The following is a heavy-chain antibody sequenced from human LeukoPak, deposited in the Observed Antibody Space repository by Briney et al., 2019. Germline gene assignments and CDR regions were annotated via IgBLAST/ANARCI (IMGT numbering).Heavy chain of an antibody. CDR1: GFTFSSYW. J-gene: IGHJ4*02. CDR2: INSDGSST. Sequence: GGSLRLSCAASGFTFSSYWMHWVRQAPGKGLVWVSRINSDGSSTSYADSVKGRFTISRDNSKDTVFLQMNSLRAEDTAVYYCARVAFRSNSYISGIDYWGQGTLVTVSS. V-gene: IGHV3-74*01. D-gene: IGHD1-14*01. CDR3: ARVAFRSNSYISGIDY.